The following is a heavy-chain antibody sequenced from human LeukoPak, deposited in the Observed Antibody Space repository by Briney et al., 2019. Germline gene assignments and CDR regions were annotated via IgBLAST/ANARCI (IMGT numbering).Heavy chain of an antibody. D-gene: IGHD3-3*01. V-gene: IGHV3-74*01. J-gene: IGHJ4*02. CDR3: ARDFGPRGFDY. CDR2: INSDGSST. CDR1: GFTFSNAW. Sequence: TGGSLRLSCAASGFTFSNAWMSWVRQAPGKGLVWVSRINSDGSSTSYADSVKGRFTISRDNAKNTLYLQMNSLRAEDTAVYYCARDFGPRGFDYWGQGTLVTVSS.